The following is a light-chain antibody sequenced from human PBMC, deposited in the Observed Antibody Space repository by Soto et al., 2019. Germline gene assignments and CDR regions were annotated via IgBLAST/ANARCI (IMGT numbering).Light chain of an antibody. CDR1: QSVSSD. J-gene: IGKJ1*01. CDR3: QQYNNWPRT. CDR2: GAS. Sequence: EIVMTQSPATLSVSPGERATLSCRASQSVSSDLAWYHQKPGHAPRLLIYGASTRATGIPARFSGSGSGTEFTLTINSLQSEEFAVYYCQQYNNWPRTFGQGAKVESK. V-gene: IGKV3-15*01.